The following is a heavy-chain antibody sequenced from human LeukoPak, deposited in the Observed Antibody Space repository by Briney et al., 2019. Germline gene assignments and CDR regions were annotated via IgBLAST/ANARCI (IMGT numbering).Heavy chain of an antibody. Sequence: SQTLSLTCTVPGGSISSGGYYWSWIRQHPGKGLEWIGYIYYSGSTYYNPSLKSRVTISVDTSKNQFSLKLSSVTAADTAVYYYPRSDGSTLDPWGQGPLVTVSS. CDR1: GGSISSGGYY. D-gene: IGHD2-2*01. CDR3: PRSDGSTLDP. J-gene: IGHJ5*02. CDR2: IYYSGST. V-gene: IGHV4-31*03.